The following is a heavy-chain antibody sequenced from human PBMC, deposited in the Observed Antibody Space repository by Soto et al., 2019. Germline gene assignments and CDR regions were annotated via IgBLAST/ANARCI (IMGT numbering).Heavy chain of an antibody. J-gene: IGHJ5*02. CDR1: GYSISSGYY. CDR3: ARHLIGYCSSTSCQRAGYNWLDP. Sequence: SETLSLTCAVSGYSISSGYYWGWIRQPPGKGLEWIGSIYHSGSTYYNPSLKSRVTISVDTSKNQFSLKLSSVTAADTAVYYCARHLIGYCSSTSCQRAGYNWLDPCGQGTMVTVYS. V-gene: IGHV4-38-2*01. D-gene: IGHD2-2*01. CDR2: IYHSGST.